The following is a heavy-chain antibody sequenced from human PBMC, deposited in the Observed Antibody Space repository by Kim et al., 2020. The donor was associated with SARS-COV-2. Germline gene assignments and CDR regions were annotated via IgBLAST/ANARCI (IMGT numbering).Heavy chain of an antibody. CDR2: IYYSGST. J-gene: IGHJ3*02. V-gene: IGHV4-31*03. Sequence: SETLSLTCTVSGGSISSGGYYWSWIRQHPGKGLEWIGYIYYSGSTYYNPSLKSRVTISVDTSKNQFSLKLSSVTAAGTAVYYCARAPITMIVVVQAFDIWGQGTMVTVSS. CDR3: ARAPITMIVVVQAFDI. CDR1: GGSISSGGYY. D-gene: IGHD3-22*01.